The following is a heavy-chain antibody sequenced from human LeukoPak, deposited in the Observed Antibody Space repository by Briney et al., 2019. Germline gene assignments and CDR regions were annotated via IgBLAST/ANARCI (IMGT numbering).Heavy chain of an antibody. Sequence: SATLSLTCTCSGRSISSYYWSWIRQRAGQGVDWIERIYTSGSPIYNPSLKSRVTLSVDTSKNQYSLKLSSVTAADTAVHYCARDSSGWYFFDYWGQGTLVTVSS. J-gene: IGHJ4*02. CDR3: ARDSSGWYFFDY. D-gene: IGHD6-19*01. CDR2: IYTSGSP. V-gene: IGHV4-4*07. CDR1: GRSISSYY.